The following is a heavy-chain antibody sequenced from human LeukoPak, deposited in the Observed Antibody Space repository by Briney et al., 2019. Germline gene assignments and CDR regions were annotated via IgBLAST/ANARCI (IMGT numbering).Heavy chain of an antibody. J-gene: IGHJ3*02. CDR1: GYTFTGYY. Sequence: GASVKASCKASGYTFTGYYMHWVRQAPGQGLEWMGWINPNSGGTNYAQKFQGRVTMTRDTSISTAYMELRSLRSDDTAVYYCARDPIVVVVVPTRGGNAFDIWGQGTMVTVSS. CDR3: ARDPIVVVVVPTRGGNAFDI. CDR2: INPNSGGT. D-gene: IGHD2-15*01. V-gene: IGHV1-2*02.